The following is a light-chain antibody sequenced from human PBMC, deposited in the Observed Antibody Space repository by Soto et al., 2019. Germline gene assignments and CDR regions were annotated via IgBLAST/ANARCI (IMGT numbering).Light chain of an antibody. CDR3: QQSYSTRWT. CDR1: QSVSSN. J-gene: IGKJ1*01. Sequence: EIVMTQSPATLSVSPGERATLSCRASQSVSSNLAWYQQKPGQAPRLLIYGASTRATGIPARFSGSGSGTEFTLTISSLQSEDCATYDCQQSYSTRWTFGQGTKVEIK. V-gene: IGKV3-15*01. CDR2: GAS.